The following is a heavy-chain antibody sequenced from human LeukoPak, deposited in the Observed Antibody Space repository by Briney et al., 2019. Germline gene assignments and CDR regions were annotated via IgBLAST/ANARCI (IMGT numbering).Heavy chain of an antibody. Sequence: GRSLRLSCAASGFTFSSYAMHWVRQAPGKGLEWVAVISYDGSNKYYADSVKGRFTISRDNSKNTLYLQMNSLRAEDTAVYYCARDEGLEIQYYLDYWGQGTLVTVSS. V-gene: IGHV3-30-3*01. CDR3: ARDEGLEIQYYLDY. CDR1: GFTFSSYA. D-gene: IGHD5-24*01. J-gene: IGHJ4*02. CDR2: ISYDGSNK.